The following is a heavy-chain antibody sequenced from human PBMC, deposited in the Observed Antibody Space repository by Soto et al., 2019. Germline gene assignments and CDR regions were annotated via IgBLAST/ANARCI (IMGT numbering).Heavy chain of an antibody. CDR1: GFTFSDYY. J-gene: IGHJ4*02. D-gene: IGHD2-2*01. V-gene: IGHV3-11*03. Sequence: GGSLRLSCAASGFTFSDYYMSWIRQAPGKGLEWVSYISSSSSYTNYADSVKGRFTISRDNAKNSLYLQMNSLRAEDTAVYYCARNLPVRDIVVVPAAFDYWGQGTLVTVSS. CDR3: ARNLPVRDIVVVPAAFDY. CDR2: ISSSSSYT.